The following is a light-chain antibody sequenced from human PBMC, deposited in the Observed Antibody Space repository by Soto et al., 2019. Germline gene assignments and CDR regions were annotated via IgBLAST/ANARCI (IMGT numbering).Light chain of an antibody. J-gene: IGKJ4*01. CDR3: QQYNDWPLT. CDR1: QSVSSN. CDR2: GAS. Sequence: EKVMTQSPAALSVSPGERATLSCRASQSVSSNLAWYQQKPGQAPRLLLYGASTRATGIPARFSGSASGTEFTLTISSLQSEDSAVYYCQQYNDWPLTFGGGTKVEVK. V-gene: IGKV3-15*01.